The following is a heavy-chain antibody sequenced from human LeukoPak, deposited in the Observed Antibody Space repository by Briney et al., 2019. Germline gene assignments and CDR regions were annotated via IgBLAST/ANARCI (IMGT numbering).Heavy chain of an antibody. J-gene: IGHJ5*02. CDR3: ARLTSRVGWFDP. CDR1: GGSISSSSYY. V-gene: IGHV4-39*07. D-gene: IGHD1-26*01. CDR2: IYYSGST. Sequence: SETLSLTCTVSGGSISSSSYYWGWIRQPPGKGLEWIGSIYYSGSTYYNPSLKSRVTISVDTCKNQFSLKLSSVTAADTAVYYCARLTSRVGWFDPWGQGTLVTVSS.